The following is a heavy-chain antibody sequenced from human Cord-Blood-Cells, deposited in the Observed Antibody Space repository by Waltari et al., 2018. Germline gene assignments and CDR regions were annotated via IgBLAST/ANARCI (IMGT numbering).Heavy chain of an antibody. CDR3: ARRREYSSSWYNWFDP. Sequence: QLQLQESGPGLVKPSETLSLTCTVSGGSIRSSSYYWGWIRQPPGKGLEWIGSIYYSGSTYYNPSLKSRVTISVDTSKNQFSLKLSSVTAADTAVYYCARRREYSSSWYNWFDPWGQGTLVTVSS. V-gene: IGHV4-39*01. J-gene: IGHJ5*02. CDR2: IYYSGST. CDR1: GGSIRSSSYY. D-gene: IGHD6-13*01.